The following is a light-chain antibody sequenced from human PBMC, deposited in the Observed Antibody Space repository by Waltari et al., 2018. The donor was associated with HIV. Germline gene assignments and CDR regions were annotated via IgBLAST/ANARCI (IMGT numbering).Light chain of an antibody. CDR1: NIGNRD. CDR2: DDD. V-gene: IGLV3-21*04. Sequence: SYVLTQPPSISVAPGKTAKITCGGNNIGNRDVHWYQQKPGPAPILVIFDDDHRPSVIPERFPGSNADNTATLTINRVEVGDEADYYCQVWDSGSDHVFGSGTTVTVL. J-gene: IGLJ1*01. CDR3: QVWDSGSDHV.